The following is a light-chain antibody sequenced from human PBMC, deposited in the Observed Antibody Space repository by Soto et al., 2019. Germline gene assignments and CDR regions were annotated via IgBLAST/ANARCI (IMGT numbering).Light chain of an antibody. CDR1: QSISSY. Sequence: DIQLTQSPSSLSDSVGDRVTITYRASQSISSYLNWYQQKPGKAPKLLIYKASTLDSGVPSRFSGSGSGTEFSLTISSLQPDDFATYYCQQYKSFSLTFGGGTKVDIK. CDR2: KAS. J-gene: IGKJ4*01. CDR3: QQYKSFSLT. V-gene: IGKV1-5*03.